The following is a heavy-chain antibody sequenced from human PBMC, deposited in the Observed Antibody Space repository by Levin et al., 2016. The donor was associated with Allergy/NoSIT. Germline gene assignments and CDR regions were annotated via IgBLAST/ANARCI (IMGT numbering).Heavy chain of an antibody. Sequence: ASVKVSCKASGYTFTSYGISWVRQAPGQGLEWMGWISAYNGNTNYAQKLQGRVTMTTDTSTSTAYMELRSLRSDDTAVYYCARDTVATILHHPVSADAFDIWGQGTMVTVSS. CDR1: GYTFTSYG. CDR2: ISAYNGNT. V-gene: IGHV1-18*04. CDR3: ARDTVATILHHPVSADAFDI. J-gene: IGHJ3*02. D-gene: IGHD5-12*01.